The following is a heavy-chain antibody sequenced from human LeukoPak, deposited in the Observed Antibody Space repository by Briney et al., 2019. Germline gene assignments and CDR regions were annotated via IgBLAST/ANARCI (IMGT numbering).Heavy chain of an antibody. CDR3: AKALNGTYFSIDY. D-gene: IGHD1-26*01. V-gene: IGHV3-23*01. Sequence: PGGSLRLSCAASGFTFSNYVMSSVRQTPGKGLEWVSSITASGLSTYYADSVKGRFTISRDNSKNTLYLQMNSLRAEDTALYYCAKALNGTYFSIDYWGQGTLVTVSS. CDR1: GFTFSNYV. CDR2: ITASGLST. J-gene: IGHJ4*02.